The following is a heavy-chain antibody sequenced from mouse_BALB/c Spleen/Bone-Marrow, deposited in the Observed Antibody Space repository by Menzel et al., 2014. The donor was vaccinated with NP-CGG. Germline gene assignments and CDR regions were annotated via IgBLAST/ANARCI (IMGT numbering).Heavy chain of an antibody. CDR1: GFTFSDYY. CDR2: ISDGGSYT. Sequence: LVESGGGLVKPGGSLKLSCAASGFTFSDYYMYWVRQTPAKRLEWVATISDGGSYTYYPDSVKWRFTISRDNAKNXLYLQMSSLKSEDTAMYYCARVSYDYFDYWGQGTTLTVSS. J-gene: IGHJ2*01. D-gene: IGHD2-4*01. V-gene: IGHV5-4*02. CDR3: ARVSYDYFDY.